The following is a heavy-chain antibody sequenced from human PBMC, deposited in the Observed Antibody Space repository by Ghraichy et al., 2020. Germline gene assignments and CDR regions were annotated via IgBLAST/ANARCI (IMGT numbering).Heavy chain of an antibody. CDR1: GGSISSGGYY. CDR3: ARDTRLYDYVWTIV. V-gene: IGHV4-31*03. CDR2: IYYSGST. Sequence: SETLSLTCTVSGGSISSGGYYWSWIRQHPGKGLEWIGYIYYSGSTYYNPSLKSRVTISVDTSKNQFSLKLSSVTAADTAVYYCARDTRLYDYVWTIVWGQGTTVTVSS. J-gene: IGHJ6*02. D-gene: IGHD3-16*01.